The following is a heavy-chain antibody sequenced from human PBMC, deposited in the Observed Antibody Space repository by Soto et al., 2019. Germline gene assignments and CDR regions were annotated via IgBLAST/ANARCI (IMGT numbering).Heavy chain of an antibody. CDR2: IIPILGIA. CDR3: ARAGTHCTNGVCYTNWFDP. J-gene: IGHJ5*02. D-gene: IGHD2-8*01. Sequence: ASVKVSCKASGYTFTSYSISWVRQAPGQGLEWMGRIIPILGIANYAQKFQGRVTITADKSTSTAYMELSSLRSEDTAVYYCARAGTHCTNGVCYTNWFDPWGQGTLVTVSS. V-gene: IGHV1-69*02. CDR1: GYTFTSYS.